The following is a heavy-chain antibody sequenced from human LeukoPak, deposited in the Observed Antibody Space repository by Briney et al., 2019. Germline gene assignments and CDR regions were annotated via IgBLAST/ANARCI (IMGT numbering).Heavy chain of an antibody. CDR3: ARDFYSSSFIDY. CDR1: GDSIINYY. V-gene: IGHV4-4*08. J-gene: IGHJ4*02. D-gene: IGHD6-6*01. CDR2: ISNSGNA. Sequence: PSETLSLTCTVSGDSIINYYWTWIRQPPGMGLEWIGYISNSGNANYSPSLRSRITISRDTSKNQFSLKLSSVTAADTAVYYCARDFYSSSFIDYWGQGTLVTVSS.